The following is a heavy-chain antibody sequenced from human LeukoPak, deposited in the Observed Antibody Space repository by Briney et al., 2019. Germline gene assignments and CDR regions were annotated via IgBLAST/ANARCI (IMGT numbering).Heavy chain of an antibody. CDR2: ISSLSSYI. D-gene: IGHD5-18*01. J-gene: IGHJ4*02. CDR3: ARGGPRDGYDY. CDR1: GFTFSSYA. Sequence: GGSLRLSCAASGFTFSSYAMNWVRQAPGKGLEWVSSISSLSSYIYYADSLKGRFTISRDNAKNSLYLQMNSLRAEDTAVYYCARGGPRDGYDYWGQGTLVTVSS. V-gene: IGHV3-21*01.